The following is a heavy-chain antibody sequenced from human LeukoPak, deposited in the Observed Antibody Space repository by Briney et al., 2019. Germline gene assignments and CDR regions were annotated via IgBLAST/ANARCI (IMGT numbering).Heavy chain of an antibody. CDR2: FTPILGTA. Sequence: ASVKVSCKASGGTFSSYAISWVRQPPGQGLEWMGGFTPILGTANYAQKFQGRVTITADKSTSTAYMELSSLRSEDTAVYYCARVVMTSANWFDPWGQGTLVTVSS. J-gene: IGHJ5*02. D-gene: IGHD2-8*01. CDR1: GGTFSSYA. V-gene: IGHV1-69*06. CDR3: ARVVMTSANWFDP.